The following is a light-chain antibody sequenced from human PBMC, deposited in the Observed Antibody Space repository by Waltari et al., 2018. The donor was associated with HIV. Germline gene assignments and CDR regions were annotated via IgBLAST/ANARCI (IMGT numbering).Light chain of an antibody. CDR1: NSNIGSNI. V-gene: IGLV1-44*01. Sequence: QSVLTQPPSASGTPGQRVTISCSGSNSNIGSNIINWYQQLPGTAPKLPTYSNRQRPSGVPDRFSGSKSGTSVSLAISGLQSEDEADYYCASWDDSLNGYVFGTGTKVTVL. CDR3: ASWDDSLNGYV. J-gene: IGLJ1*01. CDR2: SNR.